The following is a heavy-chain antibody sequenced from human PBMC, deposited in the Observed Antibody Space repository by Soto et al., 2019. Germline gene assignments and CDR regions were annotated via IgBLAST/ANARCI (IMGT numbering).Heavy chain of an antibody. Sequence: PSQTLSLTCGISGDSVSSNSAAWNWIRQSPSRGLEWLGRTYCRSKWYNDYAVSVKSRITINPDTSKNQFSLQLNSVTPEDTAVYYCARYVDIVATVPGYYYYGMDVWGQGTTVTVSS. CDR1: GDSVSSNSAA. J-gene: IGHJ6*02. CDR2: TYCRSKWYN. V-gene: IGHV6-1*01. D-gene: IGHD5-12*01. CDR3: ARYVDIVATVPGYYYYGMDV.